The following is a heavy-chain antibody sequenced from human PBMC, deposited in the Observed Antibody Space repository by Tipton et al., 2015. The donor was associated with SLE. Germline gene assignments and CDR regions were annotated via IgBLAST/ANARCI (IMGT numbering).Heavy chain of an antibody. J-gene: IGHJ4*02. CDR1: SGSISSSSYY. Sequence: TLSLTCAVSSGSISSSSYYWGWIRQPPGKGLEWIGSIYYSGNTYYNPSLKSRVSVSIDSSKNHFSLSVSSVTAADTAVYYCASGFGELLIPQYWGQGALVTVSS. CDR3: ASGFGELLIPQY. D-gene: IGHD3-10*01. V-gene: IGHV4-39*01. CDR2: IYYSGNT.